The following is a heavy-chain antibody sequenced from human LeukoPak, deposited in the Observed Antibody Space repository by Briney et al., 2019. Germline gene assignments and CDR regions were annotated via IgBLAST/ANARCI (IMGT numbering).Heavy chain of an antibody. J-gene: IGHJ4*02. D-gene: IGHD1-7*01. CDR2: INHSGST. V-gene: IGHV4-34*01. CDR1: GGSFSGYY. CDR3: ARGVNWNYEFDS. Sequence: SETLSLTCAVYGGSFSGYYWSWIRQPPGKGLEWIGEINHSGSTNYNPSLKSRVTISVDTSKNQFSLKLSSVTAADTAVYYCARGVNWNYEFDSWGQGTLVTVSS.